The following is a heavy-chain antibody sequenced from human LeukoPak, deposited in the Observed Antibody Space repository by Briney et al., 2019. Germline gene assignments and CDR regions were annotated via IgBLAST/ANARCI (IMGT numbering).Heavy chain of an antibody. CDR3: ARDRSDGYSYYLDY. CDR2: ISSSGGT. V-gene: IGHV3-66*01. Sequence: GGSLRLSCAASGFPFRKHHMTWVRQAPGKGLEWVSDISSSGGTNCADSVKGRFTISRDDSKNTLFLQMTSLRAEDTAVYYCARDRSDGYSYYLDYWGQGTLVTVSS. CDR1: GFPFRKHH. J-gene: IGHJ4*02. D-gene: IGHD3-22*01.